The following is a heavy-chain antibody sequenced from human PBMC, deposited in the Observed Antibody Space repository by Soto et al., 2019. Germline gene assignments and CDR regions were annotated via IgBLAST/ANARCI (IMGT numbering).Heavy chain of an antibody. D-gene: IGHD3-10*01. Sequence: GGSLRLSCVVSGFTVSVNYMTWVRQAPGKGLEWVSLINSGGTTDYADSVKGRFTISRDNSKNTLYLQMNSLRAEDTAVYFCARDRGVVCLDYWGQGTLVTVSS. CDR1: GFTVSVNY. CDR2: INSGGTT. CDR3: ARDRGVVCLDY. V-gene: IGHV3-66*01. J-gene: IGHJ4*02.